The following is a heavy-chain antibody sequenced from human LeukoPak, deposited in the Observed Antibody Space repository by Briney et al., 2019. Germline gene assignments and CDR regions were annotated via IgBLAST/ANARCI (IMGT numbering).Heavy chain of an antibody. CDR3: ARAGSPLLDY. CDR1: GFSFSSYW. CDR2: IKKDGSEK. J-gene: IGHJ4*02. Sequence: GGSLRLSCAASGFSFSSYWMSWVRQAPGKGLGWVANIKKDGSEKYYVDSVKGRFTISRDNAKTSLYLQMNTLRAEDTAVYYCARAGSPLLDYWGQGTLVTVSS. D-gene: IGHD1-26*01. V-gene: IGHV3-7*04.